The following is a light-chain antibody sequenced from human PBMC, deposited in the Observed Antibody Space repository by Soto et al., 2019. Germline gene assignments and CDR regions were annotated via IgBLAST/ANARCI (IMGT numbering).Light chain of an antibody. J-gene: IGKJ1*01. CDR3: QQYGSSPWT. CDR2: GTS. CDR1: QSVSSSS. Sequence: EIVLPQSPGTLSLSPGERATLSCRASQSVSSSSLAWYQQKPGRAPRLLIFGTSTRATGIPDRFSSSGSGTDFTLTVSGLAPEDFAVYDCQQYGSSPWTFGQGPKVEIK. V-gene: IGKV3-20*01.